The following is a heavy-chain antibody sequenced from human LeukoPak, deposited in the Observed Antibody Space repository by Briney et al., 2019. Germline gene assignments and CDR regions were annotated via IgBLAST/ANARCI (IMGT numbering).Heavy chain of an antibody. CDR2: INHSGST. CDR1: GGSFSGYY. V-gene: IGHV4-34*01. J-gene: IGHJ6*04. Sequence: SETLSLTCAVYGGSFSGYYWSWIRQPPGKGLEWIGEINHSGSTNYNPSLKSRVTISVDMSKNQFSLKLSSVTAADTAVYYCARGRKRMDVWGKGTTVTVSS. CDR3: ARGRKRMDV.